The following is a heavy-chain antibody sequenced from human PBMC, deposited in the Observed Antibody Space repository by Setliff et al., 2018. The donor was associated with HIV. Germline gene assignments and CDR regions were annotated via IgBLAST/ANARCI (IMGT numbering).Heavy chain of an antibody. J-gene: IGHJ4*02. CDR3: ARVSPSSCRSGVDF. Sequence: NPSETLSLTCAVYGGSFSDNYWSWIRQPPGKGLEWIGEINHSGSTNYNPSLKSRVTISVDTSKNQFSLKLSSVTAADTAVYYCARVSPSSCRSGVDFWGQGTLVTVSS. CDR1: GGSFSDNY. CDR2: INHSGST. V-gene: IGHV4-34*01. D-gene: IGHD2-15*01.